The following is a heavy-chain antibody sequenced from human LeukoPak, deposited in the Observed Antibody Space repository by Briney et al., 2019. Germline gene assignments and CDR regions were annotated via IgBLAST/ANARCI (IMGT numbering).Heavy chain of an antibody. CDR3: ARDRLARVRGVSNNYYYGMDV. Sequence: GASVKVSCKASGYTFTSYYMHWVRQAPGQGLEWMGWINPNSGGTNYAQKFQGWVTMTRDTSISTAYLELSRLRSDDTAGYYCARDRLARVRGVSNNYYYGMDVWGQGTTVTGSS. D-gene: IGHD3-10*01. V-gene: IGHV1-2*04. CDR1: GYTFTSYY. J-gene: IGHJ6*02. CDR2: INPNSGGT.